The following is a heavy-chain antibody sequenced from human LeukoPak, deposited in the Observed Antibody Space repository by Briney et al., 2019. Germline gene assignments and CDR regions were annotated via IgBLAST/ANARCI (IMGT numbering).Heavy chain of an antibody. J-gene: IGHJ4*02. Sequence: TGGSLRLSCAASGFTVSSNYMSWVRQAPGKGLEWVSVIYSGGSTYYADSVKGRFTISRDNSKNTLYLQMNSLRAEDTAVYYCARHHFDGSGYYYFDYWGQGTLVTVSS. CDR3: ARHHFDGSGYYYFDY. CDR1: GFTVSSNY. V-gene: IGHV3-53*01. D-gene: IGHD3-22*01. CDR2: IYSGGST.